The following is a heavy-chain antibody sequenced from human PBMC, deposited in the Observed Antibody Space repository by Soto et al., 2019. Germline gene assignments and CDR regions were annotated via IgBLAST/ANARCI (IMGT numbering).Heavy chain of an antibody. J-gene: IGHJ4*02. V-gene: IGHV3-30*18. CDR1: GVTFSSYG. Sequence: VQLVESGGGVVQPVRSLRLSCAADGVTFSSYGMHWVRQAPGKGLEWVAVISYDGSNKYYADSVKGRFTISRDNAKNTLYLQMNSLRAEDTAVYYCAKHRDYWGQGTLVTVSS. CDR2: ISYDGSNK. CDR3: AKHRDY.